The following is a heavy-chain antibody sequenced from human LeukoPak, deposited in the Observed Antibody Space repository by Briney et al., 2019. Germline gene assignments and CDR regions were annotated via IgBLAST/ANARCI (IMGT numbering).Heavy chain of an antibody. D-gene: IGHD3-3*01. V-gene: IGHV4-59*08. Sequence: PSETLSLTCTVSGGSISSYYWSWIRQPPGKGLEWIGYIYYSGSTNYNPSLKSRVTISVDTSKNQFSLKLSSVTAADTAVYYCARLVGYDFWSGYQIGYYFDYWGQGTLVTVSS. J-gene: IGHJ4*02. CDR2: IYYSGST. CDR1: GGSISSYY. CDR3: ARLVGYDFWSGYQIGYYFDY.